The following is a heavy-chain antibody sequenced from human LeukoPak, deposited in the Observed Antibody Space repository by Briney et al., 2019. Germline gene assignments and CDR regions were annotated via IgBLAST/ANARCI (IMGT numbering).Heavy chain of an antibody. CDR3: ARDHGSSGYPRTNAFDI. Sequence: ASVKVSCKASGYTFTGYYMHWVRQAPGQGLEWMGWINPNSGGTNYAQKFQGRVTMTRDTSISTACMELSRLRSDDTAVYYCARDHGSSGYPRTNAFDIWGQGTMVTVSS. D-gene: IGHD3-22*01. J-gene: IGHJ3*02. V-gene: IGHV1-2*02. CDR2: INPNSGGT. CDR1: GYTFTGYY.